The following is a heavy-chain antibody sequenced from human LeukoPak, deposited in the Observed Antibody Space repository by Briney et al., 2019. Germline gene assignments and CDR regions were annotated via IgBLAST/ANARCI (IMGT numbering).Heavy chain of an antibody. J-gene: IGHJ5*02. Sequence: PGGSLRLSCAASGFTFSSYAMHWVRQAPGKGLEWVAVISYDGSNKYYADSVKGRFTISRDHSKNTLYLQMNSLRAEDTAVYYCARAHYCSSTSCYIGYWFDPWGQGTLVTVSS. CDR3: ARAHYCSSTSCYIGYWFDP. V-gene: IGHV3-30-3*01. CDR2: ISYDGSNK. D-gene: IGHD2-2*02. CDR1: GFTFSSYA.